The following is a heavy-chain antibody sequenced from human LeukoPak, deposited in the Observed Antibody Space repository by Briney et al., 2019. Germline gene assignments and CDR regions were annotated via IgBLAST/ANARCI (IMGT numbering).Heavy chain of an antibody. CDR2: IYTTGNT. CDR3: ARIGGSFPSLDS. V-gene: IGHV4-4*07. Sequence: PSETLSLTCTVSGDSISNYYWSWVRQPAGKGLEWIGRIYTTGNTNYDPSLKSRVTMSVDTSKNQFSLKLSSVTAADTAVYYCARIGGSFPSLDSWGQGTLVTVSS. J-gene: IGHJ5*01. CDR1: GDSISNYY. D-gene: IGHD1-26*01.